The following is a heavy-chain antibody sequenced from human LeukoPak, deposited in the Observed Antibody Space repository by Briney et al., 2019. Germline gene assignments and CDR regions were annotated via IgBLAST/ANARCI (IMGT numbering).Heavy chain of an antibody. Sequence: SETLSLTCAVYGGSFSGCYWSWIRQPPGKGRGWMGEMNHSGRTNYNPSLKTRVTISVDTSKNQFSLKLSSLTAADTAVYYCARCRARGKYSYGSLRGFDPWGQGTLVTVSS. D-gene: IGHD5-18*01. CDR1: GGSFSGCY. CDR2: MNHSGRT. J-gene: IGHJ5*02. CDR3: ARCRARGKYSYGSLRGFDP. V-gene: IGHV4-34*01.